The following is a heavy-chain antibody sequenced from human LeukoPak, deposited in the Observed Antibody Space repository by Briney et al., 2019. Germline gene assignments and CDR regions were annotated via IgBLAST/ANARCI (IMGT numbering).Heavy chain of an antibody. Sequence: QPGGSLRLSCAASGFPFSGYAMSWVRQAPGKGLEWVSAISGSGGSTYYADSVKGRFTISRDNSKNTLYLQMNSLRAEDTAVYYCAKVKEVATLYGRLIFDYWGQGTLVTVSS. CDR1: GFPFSGYA. CDR2: ISGSGGST. CDR3: AKVKEVATLYGRLIFDY. V-gene: IGHV3-23*01. J-gene: IGHJ4*02. D-gene: IGHD5-12*01.